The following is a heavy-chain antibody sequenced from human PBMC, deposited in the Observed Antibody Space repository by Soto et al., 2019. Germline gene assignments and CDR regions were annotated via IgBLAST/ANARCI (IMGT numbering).Heavy chain of an antibody. D-gene: IGHD2-21*02. V-gene: IGHV1-46*01. Sequence: QVQLMQSGAEVKKPGASVKVSCKASGDTFTDYYIHWVRQAPGQGLEWMGTVNPSGGHTTYAQHSLGRGTMTWDTSTSTLSMALTSLTSDATAIYSCARGGHVVVVTAALDYWGQGTLVTVSS. CDR3: ARGGHVVVVTAALDY. CDR2: VNPSGGHT. J-gene: IGHJ4*02. CDR1: GDTFTDYY.